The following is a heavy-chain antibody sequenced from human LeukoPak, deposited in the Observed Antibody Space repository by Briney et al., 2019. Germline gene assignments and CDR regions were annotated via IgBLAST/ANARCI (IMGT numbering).Heavy chain of an antibody. Sequence: SETLSLTCAVYGGSFSGYYWSWIRQPPGKGLEWIGEINHSGSTNYNPSLKSRVTISVDTSKNQFSLKLSSVTAADTAVYYCARGFTNLPPGGYWGQGTLVTVSS. CDR2: INHSGST. V-gene: IGHV4-34*01. CDR1: GGSFSGYY. J-gene: IGHJ4*02. CDR3: ARGFTNLPPGGY. D-gene: IGHD2-8*01.